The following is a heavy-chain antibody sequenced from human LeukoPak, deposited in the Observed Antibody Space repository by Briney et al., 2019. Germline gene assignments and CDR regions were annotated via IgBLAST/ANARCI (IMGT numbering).Heavy chain of an antibody. D-gene: IGHD2-15*01. Sequence: GGSLRLSCAASGFTFSSYGMHWVRQAPGKGLEWVAFIRFDGSNTYYADSVKGRFTISRDNSKNTLYLQMNSLTAEDTAIYSCARPRLEYCSGGSCFDAFDIWGQGTMVTVSS. V-gene: IGHV3-30*02. CDR2: IRFDGSNT. J-gene: IGHJ3*02. CDR1: GFTFSSYG. CDR3: ARPRLEYCSGGSCFDAFDI.